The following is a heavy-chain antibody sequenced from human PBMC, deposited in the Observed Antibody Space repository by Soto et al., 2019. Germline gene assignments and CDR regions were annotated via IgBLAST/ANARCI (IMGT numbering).Heavy chain of an antibody. Sequence: GGSLRLSCAASGFTVSSNYMSWVRQAPGKGLEWVSVIYSGGSTYYADSVKGRFTISRDNSKNTLYLQMNSLRAEDTAVYYCASFLHYYDSSGYYLNDAFDIWGQGTMVTVSS. V-gene: IGHV3-53*01. D-gene: IGHD3-22*01. J-gene: IGHJ3*02. CDR2: IYSGGST. CDR1: GFTVSSNY. CDR3: ASFLHYYDSSGYYLNDAFDI.